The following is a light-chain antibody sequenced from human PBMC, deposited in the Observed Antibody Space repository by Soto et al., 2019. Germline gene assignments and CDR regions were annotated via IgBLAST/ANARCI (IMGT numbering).Light chain of an antibody. CDR1: QSLLYSNGYNY. J-gene: IGKJ1*01. CDR3: MQALQIPWT. V-gene: IGKV2-28*01. CDR2: LGS. Sequence: DIVMTQSPLSLPVTPGEPASISCRSSQSLLYSNGYNYLDWYVQKTGQSPQLLIYLGSNRASGVPDRFSGSGSGTDFTLTISRVEAEDVGVYYCMQALQIPWTFGQGTKVEIK.